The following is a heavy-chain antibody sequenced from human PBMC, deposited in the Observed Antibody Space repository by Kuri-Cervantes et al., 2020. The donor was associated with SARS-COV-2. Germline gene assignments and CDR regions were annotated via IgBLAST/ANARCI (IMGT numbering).Heavy chain of an antibody. D-gene: IGHD6-6*01. CDR2: ISGSGGSI. Sequence: GGSLRLSCAASGFTFRTYAMSWVRQAPGKGLEWVSTISGSGGSIDYAVSVKGRFTISRDNSKNTLCLEMDSLTADDTAIYYCAKDPFGSSSAEYFQYWGPGTLVTVSS. CDR1: GFTFRTYA. CDR3: AKDPFGSSSAEYFQY. J-gene: IGHJ1*01. V-gene: IGHV3-23*01.